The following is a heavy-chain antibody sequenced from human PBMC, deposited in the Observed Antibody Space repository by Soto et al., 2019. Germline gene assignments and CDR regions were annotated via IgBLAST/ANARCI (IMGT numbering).Heavy chain of an antibody. Sequence: GASVKVSCKASGGTFSSYTISWVRQAPEQGLEWMGRIIPILGIANYAQKFQGRVTITADKSTSTAYMELSSLRSEDTAVYYCATRVKDQLLSFDYWGQGTLVTVSS. D-gene: IGHD2-2*01. V-gene: IGHV1-69*02. CDR2: IIPILGIA. CDR1: GGTFSSYT. J-gene: IGHJ4*02. CDR3: ATRVKDQLLSFDY.